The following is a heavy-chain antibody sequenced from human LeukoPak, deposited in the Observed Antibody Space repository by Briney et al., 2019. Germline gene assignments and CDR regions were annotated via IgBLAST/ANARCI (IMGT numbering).Heavy chain of an antibody. CDR2: IYYSGST. CDR1: GDSISSSSYY. J-gene: IGHJ4*02. D-gene: IGHD3-22*01. V-gene: IGHV4-39*01. CDR3: ARQPYYYDSSGQARRSFNF. Sequence: SETLSLTCTASGDSISSSSYYWGWIRQSPGKGLEWIGSIYYSGSTYYNPSLQSRVVISVDTSKNQFSLKLSTVTAADTAVYYCARQPYYYDSSGQARRSFNFWGQGTLVTVSS.